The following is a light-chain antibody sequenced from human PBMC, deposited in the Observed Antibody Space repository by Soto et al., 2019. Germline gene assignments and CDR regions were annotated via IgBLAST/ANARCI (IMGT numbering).Light chain of an antibody. CDR1: QSISGS. V-gene: IGKV1-5*03. CDR2: EAS. J-gene: IGKJ1*01. CDR3: EQYNGFWT. Sequence: DIQMTQSPSTLSASVGDRVTITCRASQSISGSLAWYQQKPEKAPKLLIYEASNLKSGGPSRFSGRGSGTEYTLTISSLQPDDSASYYCEQYNGFWTFGQGTRVEIK.